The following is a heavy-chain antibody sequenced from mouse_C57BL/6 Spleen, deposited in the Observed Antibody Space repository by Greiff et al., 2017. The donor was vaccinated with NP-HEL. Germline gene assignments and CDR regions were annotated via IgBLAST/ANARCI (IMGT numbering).Heavy chain of an antibody. CDR2: ITYSGCT. CDR3: ARDGNYGFDY. J-gene: IGHJ2*01. Sequence: EVKLVEPGPGLVKPSQSLSLSCTVTGYSITSGYVWYWIRHLPGNILEWMGYITYSGCTNYIPSLKSRITITHDTSKNHFFRKLNSVTTEETATYYCARDGNYGFDYWGQGTTLTVSS. CDR1: GYSITSGYV. V-gene: IGHV3-1*01. D-gene: IGHD2-1*01.